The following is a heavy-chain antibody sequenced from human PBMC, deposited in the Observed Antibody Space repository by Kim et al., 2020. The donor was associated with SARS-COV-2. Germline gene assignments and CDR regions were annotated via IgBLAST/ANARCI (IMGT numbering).Heavy chain of an antibody. Sequence: GGSLRLSCAASGFTFSSYAMHWVRQAPGKGLEGVAIISYEGGNKYYADSVKGRFTISRDNSKNTLYLQMNSLRAENTAVNYCAGRGYTAILYYFDYWGQG. CDR3: AGRGYTAILYYFDY. D-gene: IGHD5-18*01. J-gene: IGHJ4*02. V-gene: IGHV3-30*04. CDR2: ISYEGGNK. CDR1: GFTFSSYA.